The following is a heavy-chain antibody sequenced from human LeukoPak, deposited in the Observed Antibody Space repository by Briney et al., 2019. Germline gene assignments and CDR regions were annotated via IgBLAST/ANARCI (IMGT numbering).Heavy chain of an antibody. J-gene: IGHJ4*02. CDR1: GGSISSYY. V-gene: IGHV4-59*01. Sequence: KASETLSLTCTVSGGSISSYYWSWIRQPPGKGLEWIGYIYYSGSTNYNPSLKSRVTISVDTSKNQFSLKLSSVTAADTAVYYCARASFGAAAGTALDYWGQGTLVTVSS. CDR2: IYYSGST. CDR3: ARASFGAAAGTALDY. D-gene: IGHD6-13*01.